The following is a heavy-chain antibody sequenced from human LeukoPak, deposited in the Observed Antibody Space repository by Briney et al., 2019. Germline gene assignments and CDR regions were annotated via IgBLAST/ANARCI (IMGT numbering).Heavy chain of an antibody. D-gene: IGHD3/OR15-3a*01. V-gene: IGHV1-46*01. J-gene: IGHJ5*02. CDR1: GFSFTSYY. CDR3: ARSWWGTDWSLYDNWFDP. Sequence: ASVKVSCTTSGFSFTSYYMHWVREAPGQGLKWMGVINPSGGSTNYAQEFQGRLTMTRDTSTTTVYMEPTSLRSDDSAFEYCARSWWGTDWSLYDNWFDPWGQGTLVTVSS. CDR2: INPSGGST.